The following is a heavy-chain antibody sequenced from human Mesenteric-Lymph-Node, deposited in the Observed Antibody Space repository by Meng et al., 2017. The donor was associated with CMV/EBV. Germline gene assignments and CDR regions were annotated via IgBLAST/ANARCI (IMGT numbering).Heavy chain of an antibody. CDR3: AREATRDGMDV. CDR2: MNPNSGNT. J-gene: IGHJ6*02. V-gene: IGHV1-8*03. Sequence: CKASGYTFTSYDINWVRQATGQGLEWMGWMNPNSGNTGYAQKFQGRVTITRNTSISTAYMELSSLRSEDTAVYYCAREATRDGMDVWGQGTTVTVSS. D-gene: IGHD1-26*01. CDR1: GYTFTSYD.